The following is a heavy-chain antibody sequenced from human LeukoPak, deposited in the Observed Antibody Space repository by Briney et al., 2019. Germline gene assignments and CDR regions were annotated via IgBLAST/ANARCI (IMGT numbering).Heavy chain of an antibody. D-gene: IGHD3-10*01. CDR3: AKGQKKEGVTLRFDY. V-gene: IGHV3-23*01. CDR1: GFTFSNYG. CDR2: ISGSGDNT. Sequence: GGSLRLSCSASGFTFSNYGMSWVRQAPGKGLEWVSVISGSGDNTYYADSVKGRFTISRDNSKNTLYLQMNSLRAEDTAIYYCAKGQKKEGVTLRFDYWGQGTLVTVSS. J-gene: IGHJ4*02.